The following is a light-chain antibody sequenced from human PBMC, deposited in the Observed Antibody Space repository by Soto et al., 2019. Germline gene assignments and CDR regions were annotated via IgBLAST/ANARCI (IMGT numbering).Light chain of an antibody. Sequence: DIQMTQSPSTLFASVGDRVTITCRASQSISSWLAWYQQKPGKAPKLLIYKASSLESGVPSRFSGSGSGTEFTLTISSLQPDDFATYYCQQYTSYSPYTFGQGTKLEIK. CDR2: KAS. J-gene: IGKJ2*01. CDR1: QSISSW. V-gene: IGKV1-5*03. CDR3: QQYTSYSPYT.